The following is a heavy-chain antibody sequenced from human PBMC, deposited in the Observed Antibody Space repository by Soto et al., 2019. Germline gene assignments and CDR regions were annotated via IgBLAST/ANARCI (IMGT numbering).Heavy chain of an antibody. J-gene: IGHJ4*02. V-gene: IGHV3-23*01. CDR3: ASTVPLRYGDPSAFVY. CDR1: GFTFSNSA. Sequence: EVQLLESGGGLVQPGGSLRLSCAASGFTFSNSAMYWVRLAPGKGLEWVSTIVNSGENTYYAGSVKGRFTISRDNSESMLYLEMNSQGAEDTAVYFCASTVPLRYGDPSAFVYWGQGTLVAVSS. CDR2: IVNSGENT. D-gene: IGHD4-17*01.